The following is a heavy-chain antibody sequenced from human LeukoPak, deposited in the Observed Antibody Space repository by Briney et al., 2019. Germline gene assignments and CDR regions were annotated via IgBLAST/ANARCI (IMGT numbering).Heavy chain of an antibody. J-gene: IGHJ4*02. V-gene: IGHV3-23*01. Sequence: GGSLRLSCAASGFTFSSYAMSWVRQAPGKRLEWVSAIRGSGGTTYYADSVKGRFTISRDNSKNTLYLQMSGLRAGDTAVHYCAKGPGRYGGNSGAVDYWGQGTLVTVSS. CDR3: AKGPGRYGGNSGAVDY. D-gene: IGHD4-23*01. CDR1: GFTFSSYA. CDR2: IRGSGGTT.